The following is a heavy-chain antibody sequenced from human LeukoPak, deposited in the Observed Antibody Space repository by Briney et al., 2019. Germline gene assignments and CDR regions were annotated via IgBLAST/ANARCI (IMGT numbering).Heavy chain of an antibody. CDR1: DFPSRAYL. D-gene: IGHD1-14*01. CDR3: VRENWYRFDN. Sequence: GGSLRLSCAASDFPSRAYLMAGSAKAQGRGLNWFGRIKIEGDSYTTEYDASVKRRFTISRDDSENSLFLQMNSLKTEDTAVYYCVRENWYRFDNWGQGTLVTVSS. CDR2: IKIEGDSYTT. V-gene: IGHV3-72*01. J-gene: IGHJ4*02.